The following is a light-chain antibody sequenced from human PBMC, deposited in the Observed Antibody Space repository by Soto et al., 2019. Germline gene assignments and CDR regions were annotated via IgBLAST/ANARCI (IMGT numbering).Light chain of an antibody. CDR3: QKSGN. Sequence: ILLTHSPATLSVSPGERATLSCRASQSVNKHLAWYQHRPGQAPRLLIYDTSYRAAGIPARLSGSGSGKDFNINISSLEHEDIAVYYCQKSGNFGPGKKVDIK. J-gene: IGKJ3*01. CDR2: DTS. V-gene: IGKV3-11*01. CDR1: QSVNKH.